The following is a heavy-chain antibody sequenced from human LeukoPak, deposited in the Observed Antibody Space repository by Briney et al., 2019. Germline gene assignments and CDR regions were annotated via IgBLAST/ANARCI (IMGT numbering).Heavy chain of an antibody. CDR3: ARDSTTTVGWFDP. V-gene: IGHV4-30-2*01. CDR1: GGSISSGGYS. J-gene: IGHJ5*02. Sequence: SETLSLTRAVSGGSISSGGYSWSWIRQPPGKGLEWIGYIYHSGSTYYNPSLKSRVTISVDRSKNQFSLKLSSVTAADTAVYYCARDSTTTVGWFDPWGQGTLVTVSS. D-gene: IGHD4-23*01. CDR2: IYHSGST.